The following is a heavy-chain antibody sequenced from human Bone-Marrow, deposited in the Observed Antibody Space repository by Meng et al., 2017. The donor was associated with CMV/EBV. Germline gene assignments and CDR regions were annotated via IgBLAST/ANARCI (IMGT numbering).Heavy chain of an antibody. J-gene: IGHJ4*02. CDR1: GFTFSSYW. V-gene: IGHV3-7*01. D-gene: IGHD3-3*01. Sequence: GGSLRLSCAASGFTFSSYWMSWVRQAPGKGLEWVANIKQDGSEKYYVDSVKGRFTISRDNAKNSLYLQMNSLRAEDTAVYYCAKDSRSDFWSGYLFDYWGQGTRVTVSS. CDR2: IKQDGSEK. CDR3: AKDSRSDFWSGYLFDY.